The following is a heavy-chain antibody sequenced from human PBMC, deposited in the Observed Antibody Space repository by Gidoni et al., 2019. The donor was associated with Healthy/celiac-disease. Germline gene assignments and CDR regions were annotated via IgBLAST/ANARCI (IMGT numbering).Heavy chain of an antibody. CDR2: IFSNDEK. CDR1: GFSLSNARMG. Sequence: QVTLKESGPVLVKPTETLTLTCTVSGFSLSNARMGVSWIRQPPGKALEWLAHIFSNDEKSYSTSLKSRLTISKDTSKSQVVLTMTNMDPVDTATYYCARIISNYWFDPWGQGTLVTVSS. J-gene: IGHJ5*02. V-gene: IGHV2-26*01. CDR3: ARIISNYWFDP. D-gene: IGHD4-4*01.